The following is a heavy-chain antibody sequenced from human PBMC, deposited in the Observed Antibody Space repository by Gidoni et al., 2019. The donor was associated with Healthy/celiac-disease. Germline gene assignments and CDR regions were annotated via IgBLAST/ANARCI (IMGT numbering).Heavy chain of an antibody. J-gene: IGHJ4*02. V-gene: IGHV1-58*01. D-gene: IGHD6-13*01. CDR3: AADKAACTGHFDY. CDR1: GFTFTRSA. Sequence: HMQLVQSGPEGKKPGTSVKVSCKASGFTFTRSAVQWGRQARGQRLEGIGWIVVGSGNTNYAQKFQERVTITRDMSTSTTYMELSSLRSEDTAVYYCAADKAACTGHFDYWGQGTLVTVSS. CDR2: IVVGSGNT.